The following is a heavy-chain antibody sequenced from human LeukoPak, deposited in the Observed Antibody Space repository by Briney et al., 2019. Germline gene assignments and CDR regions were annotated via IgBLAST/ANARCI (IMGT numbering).Heavy chain of an antibody. CDR2: IVGSDDAT. CDR1: GFTFSSYP. Sequence: GGSLRLSCAASGFTFSSYPMTWVRQAPGKELEWVSAIVGSDDATYYADSVKGRFTISRDNSKNTLYLQMNSLRAEDTAVYYCAKRLYTSGWSAFDIWGQGTMVTVSS. V-gene: IGHV3-23*01. J-gene: IGHJ3*02. D-gene: IGHD6-19*01. CDR3: AKRLYTSGWSAFDI.